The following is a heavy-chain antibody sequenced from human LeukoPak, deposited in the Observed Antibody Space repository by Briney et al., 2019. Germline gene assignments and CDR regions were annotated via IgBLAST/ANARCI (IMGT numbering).Heavy chain of an antibody. CDR1: GYTFTSYD. J-gene: IGHJ6*03. D-gene: IGHD4-17*01. V-gene: IGHV1-8*03. CDR2: MNPNSGNT. CDR3: ARRGTVTRANWRLGYYYYYMDV. Sequence: ASVKVSCKASGYTFTSYDINWVRQATGQGLEWMGWMNPNSGNTGYAQKFQGRVTITRNTSISTAYMELSSLRSEDTAVYYCARRGTVTRANWRLGYYYYYMDVWGKGTTVTVSS.